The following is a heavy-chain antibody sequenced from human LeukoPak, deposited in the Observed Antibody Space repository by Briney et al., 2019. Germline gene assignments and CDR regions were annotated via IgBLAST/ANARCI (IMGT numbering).Heavy chain of an antibody. J-gene: IGHJ5*02. CDR1: GYTFTSYV. CDR2: ISAYNGNT. V-gene: IGHV1-18*01. Sequence: ASVKVSCKASGYTFTSYVISWVRQAPGQGLEWMGWISAYNGNTNYAQKLQGRVTMTTDTSTSTAYMELRSLRSDDTAVYYCARDGQFYYPHPYNWSDPWGQGTLVTVSS. CDR3: ARDGQFYYPHPYNWSDP. D-gene: IGHD3-22*01.